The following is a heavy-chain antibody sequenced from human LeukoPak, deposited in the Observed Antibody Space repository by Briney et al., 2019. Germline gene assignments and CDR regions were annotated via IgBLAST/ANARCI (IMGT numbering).Heavy chain of an antibody. J-gene: IGHJ5*02. D-gene: IGHD3-3*01. Sequence: SETLSLTCTVSGGSISSYYWSWIRQPPGKGLEWIGYIYYSGSTNYNPSLKSRVTISVDTSKNQFSLKLSSVTAADTAVYYCARVVGPRGFWSGYHNWFDPWGQGTLVTVSS. CDR1: GGSISSYY. CDR2: IYYSGST. CDR3: ARVVGPRGFWSGYHNWFDP. V-gene: IGHV4-59*01.